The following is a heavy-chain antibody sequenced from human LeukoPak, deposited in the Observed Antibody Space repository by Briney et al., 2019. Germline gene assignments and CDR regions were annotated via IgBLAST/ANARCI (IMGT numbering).Heavy chain of an antibody. V-gene: IGHV1-69*13. CDR2: IIPIFGTA. D-gene: IGHD1-1*01. Sequence: SSVKVSCKASEGTFSSYAISWVRQAPGEGLEWMGGIIPIFGTANYAQKFQGRVTITADESTSTAYMELSSLRSEDTAVYYCARDRWNDSYYYGMDVWGKGTTVTVSS. J-gene: IGHJ6*04. CDR3: ARDRWNDSYYYGMDV. CDR1: EGTFSSYA.